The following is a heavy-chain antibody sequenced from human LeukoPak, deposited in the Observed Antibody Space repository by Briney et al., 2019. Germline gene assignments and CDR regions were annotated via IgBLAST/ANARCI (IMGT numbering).Heavy chain of an antibody. CDR3: ARGSGYFLDFDY. CDR1: GFTFSSSA. V-gene: IGHV3-23*01. J-gene: IGHJ4*02. Sequence: PGGSLRLSCAASGFTFSSSAMSWVRQAPGKGLEWVSAISGSGGSTYYADSVKGRFTISRDSSKNTLYLQMNSLRAEDTAVYYCARGSGYFLDFDYWGQGTLVTVSS. D-gene: IGHD3-22*01. CDR2: ISGSGGST.